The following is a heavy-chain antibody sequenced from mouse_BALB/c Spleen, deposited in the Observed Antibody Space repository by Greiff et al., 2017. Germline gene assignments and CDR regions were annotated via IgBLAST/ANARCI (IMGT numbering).Heavy chain of an antibody. D-gene: IGHD1-1*01. J-gene: IGHJ2*01. Sequence: VQLQESGAELVKPGASVKLSCKASGYTFTSYYMYWVTQRPGQGLEWIGDINPRNGGTNFNEKFKSKATLTVDKSSSTAYMQLSSLTSEDSAVYYGTRGYDGSSDEDFDYWGQGTTLTGSS. V-gene: IGHV1-53*01. CDR1: GYTFTSYY. CDR3: TRGYDGSSDEDFDY. CDR2: INPRNGGT.